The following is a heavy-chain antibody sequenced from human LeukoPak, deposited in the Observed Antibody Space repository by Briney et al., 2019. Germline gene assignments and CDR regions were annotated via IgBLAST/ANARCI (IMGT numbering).Heavy chain of an antibody. Sequence: GESLKISCQGSGYSFTNFWIAWVRQMPGEGLEWMGIIYPGYSETRYNPSFQGQATISADKSISTAFLQWSSLKASASAMYYCASLRSYSDAFDLWGQGTMVTVSS. CDR2: IYPGYSET. D-gene: IGHD2-21*01. V-gene: IGHV5-51*01. CDR1: GYSFTNFW. CDR3: ASLRSYSDAFDL. J-gene: IGHJ3*01.